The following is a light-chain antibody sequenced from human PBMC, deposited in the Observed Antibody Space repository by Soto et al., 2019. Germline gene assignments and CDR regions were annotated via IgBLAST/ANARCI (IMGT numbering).Light chain of an antibody. CDR1: QSVSSN. J-gene: IGKJ1*01. V-gene: IGKV3-15*01. Sequence: EIVMTQSPATLSVSPGERATLSCRASQSVSSNLAWYQQKPGQAPRLLIYGASTRATGIPARFSGSGSGTEFTLTISSLQSEDFAVYYCHQYNNWPLTFGQGTKVEIQ. CDR3: HQYNNWPLT. CDR2: GAS.